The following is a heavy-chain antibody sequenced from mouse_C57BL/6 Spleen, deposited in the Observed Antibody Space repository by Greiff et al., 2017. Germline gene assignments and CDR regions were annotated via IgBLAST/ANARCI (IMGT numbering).Heavy chain of an antibody. D-gene: IGHD1-1*01. J-gene: IGHJ3*01. CDR3: ARGEYGSSRFAY. CDR1: GYTFTSYW. V-gene: IGHV1-69*01. Sequence: QVQLKQPGAELVMPGASVKLSCKASGYTFTSYWMHWVKQRPGQGLEWIGEIDPSDSYTNYNQKFKGKSTLTVDKSSSTAYMQLSSLTSEDSAVYCCARGEYGSSRFAYWGQGTLVTVSA. CDR2: IDPSDSYT.